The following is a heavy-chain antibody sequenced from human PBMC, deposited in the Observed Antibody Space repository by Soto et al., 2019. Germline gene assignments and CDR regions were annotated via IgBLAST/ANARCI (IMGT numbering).Heavy chain of an antibody. D-gene: IGHD2-21*02. Sequence: TLSDTLPVWVACISGWSRSQKYQTIGAGTEWIGEIKHSGITNYHPSLKSRVTISVETSKNQFSLKLSSVTAADTAVYYCAGLFVVVTAISSYYGIDVWGRGTTVTVSS. CDR3: AGLFVVVTAISSYYGIDV. CDR1: VACISGWS. CDR2: IKHSGIT. J-gene: IGHJ6*02. V-gene: IGHV4-34*01.